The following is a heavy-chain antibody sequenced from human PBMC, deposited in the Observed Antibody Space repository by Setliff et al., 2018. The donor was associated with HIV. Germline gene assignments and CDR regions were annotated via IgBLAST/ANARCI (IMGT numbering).Heavy chain of an antibody. CDR1: GGSMGSHY. Sequence: SETLSLTCVISGGSMGSHYWSWIRQSPGKGLEWIGNIHYTGISDINPSLKRRATISLDRPKIQFSLKLSSVTAADTAVYYCAREGISGGILIDFWGQGTLVTVSS. J-gene: IGHJ4*02. CDR2: IHYTGIS. V-gene: IGHV4-59*11. CDR3: AREGISGGILIDF. D-gene: IGHD3-3*02.